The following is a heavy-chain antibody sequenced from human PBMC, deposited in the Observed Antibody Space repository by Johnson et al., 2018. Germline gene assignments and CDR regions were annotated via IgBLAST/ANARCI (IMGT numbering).Heavy chain of an antibody. Sequence: VQLQESGPGLVKPSETLSLTCTVSGGSISSSSYYWGWIRQPPGKGLEWVGFIRSKAYGGTTEYAASVKGRFTISRDDSKSIAYLQMNSLKTEDTAVYYCTGAGTDDSSGYYSEDAFDIWGQGTMVTVSS. V-gene: IGHV3-49*05. D-gene: IGHD3-22*01. J-gene: IGHJ3*02. CDR1: GGSISSSSYY. CDR2: IRSKAYGGTT. CDR3: TGAGTDDSSGYYSEDAFDI.